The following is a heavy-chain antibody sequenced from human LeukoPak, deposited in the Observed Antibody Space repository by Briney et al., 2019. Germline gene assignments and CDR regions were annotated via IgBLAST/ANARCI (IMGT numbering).Heavy chain of an antibody. CDR2: ISGSGGST. Sequence: GGSLRLSCAASGFTFSSYAMSWVRQAPGKGLEWVSAISGSGGSTYYADSVKGRFTISRGNSKNTLYLQMNSLRAEDTAVYYCAKDLYYYDSSGYYTYYFDYWGQGTLVTVSS. J-gene: IGHJ4*02. CDR3: AKDLYYYDSSGYYTYYFDY. CDR1: GFTFSSYA. V-gene: IGHV3-23*01. D-gene: IGHD3-22*01.